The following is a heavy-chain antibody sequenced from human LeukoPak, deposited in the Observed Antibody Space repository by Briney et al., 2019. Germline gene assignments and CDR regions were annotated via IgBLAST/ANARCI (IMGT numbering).Heavy chain of an antibody. CDR2: ISYDGSNK. CDR3: ARDELRYPREDYHFGMDV. D-gene: IGHD3-9*01. J-gene: IGHJ6*02. V-gene: IGHV3-30-3*01. CDR1: GFTFSNYV. Sequence: GGSLRLSCAASGFTFSNYVMHWVRQAPGKGLEWVAVISYDGSNKYYADSVKGRFTISRDNSRNTLYLQMNSLRGDDTAVYFCARDELRYPREDYHFGMDVWGQGTTVTVSS.